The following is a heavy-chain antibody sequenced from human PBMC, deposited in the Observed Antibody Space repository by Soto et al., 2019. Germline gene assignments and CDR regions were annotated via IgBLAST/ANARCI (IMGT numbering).Heavy chain of an antibody. Sequence: ETLSLTCTVSGGFIWGWIRQSPDKGLEWIGYIYNSERYKYNPSLEIRFTLSLDPSKNHFSLRLASVTAADTAVYYCARTLPNRQLFDSWSQGTLVTVSS. V-gene: IGHV4-59*01. J-gene: IGHJ4*02. D-gene: IGHD1-1*01. CDR2: IYNSERY. CDR3: ARTLPNRQLFDS. CDR1: GGFI.